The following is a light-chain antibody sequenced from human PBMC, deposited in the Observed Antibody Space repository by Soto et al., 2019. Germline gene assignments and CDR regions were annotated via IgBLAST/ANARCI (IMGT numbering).Light chain of an antibody. V-gene: IGKV3-20*01. CDR2: GAS. J-gene: IGKJ1*01. CDR3: QQYVSSPQT. Sequence: ECVLTQSPGPLSLSPGERATLSCRASQTVSSSYLAWYQQKPGQAPRLLISGASNRATGIPDRFSGSGSGTDFTLTISRLEPEDFAMYFCQQYVSSPQTFGQGTKVDIK. CDR1: QTVSSSY.